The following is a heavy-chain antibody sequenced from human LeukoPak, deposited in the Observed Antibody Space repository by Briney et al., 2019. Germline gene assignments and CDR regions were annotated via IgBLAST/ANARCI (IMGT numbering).Heavy chain of an antibody. CDR2: IYYSGST. V-gene: IGHV4-59*01. CDR3: ARDLITVAGTDYGMDV. D-gene: IGHD6-19*01. Sequence: SETLSLTCTDSGGSISSYYWSWIRQPPGKGLEWIGYIYYSGSTNYNPSLKSRVTISVDTSKNQFSLKLSSVTAADTAVYYCARDLITVAGTDYGMDVWGQGTTVTVSS. CDR1: GGSISSYY. J-gene: IGHJ6*02.